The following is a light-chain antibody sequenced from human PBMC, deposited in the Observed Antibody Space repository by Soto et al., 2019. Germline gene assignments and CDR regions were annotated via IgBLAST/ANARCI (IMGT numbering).Light chain of an antibody. J-gene: IGKJ1*01. CDR1: QSVSSN. CDR3: QQDNICTRT. CDR2: GAS. V-gene: IGKV3-15*01. Sequence: ILSPQSPAPLSLCHCDRTTISCRASQSVSSNLAWYQQKPGQAPRLLIYGASTRATGIPARFSGSGSGTEFTLTISSLQSEDFAVYYCQQDNICTRTFGQGTNVDIK.